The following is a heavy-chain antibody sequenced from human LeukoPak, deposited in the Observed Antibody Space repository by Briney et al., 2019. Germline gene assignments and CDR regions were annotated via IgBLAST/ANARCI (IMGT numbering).Heavy chain of an antibody. CDR2: IKSKTDGGTT. CDR3: TTPPD. J-gene: IGHJ4*02. Sequence: KTGGSLRLSCEASGITISNAWMSWVRQAPGKGLEWVGRIKSKTDGGTTDHAAPVKGRFTISRDDSKNTLYLLMNSLIIEDTAVYYCTTPPDWGQGTLVTVSS. CDR1: GITISNAW. V-gene: IGHV3-15*01.